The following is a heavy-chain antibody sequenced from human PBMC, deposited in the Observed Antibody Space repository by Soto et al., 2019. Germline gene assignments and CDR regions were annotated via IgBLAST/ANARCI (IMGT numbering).Heavy chain of an antibody. V-gene: IGHV1-69*12. CDR3: ARDGGVYDYSPFDY. CDR2: IIPIFGTA. D-gene: IGHD4-4*01. Sequence: QVQLVQSGAEVKKPGSSVKVSCKASGGTFSSYAISWVRQAPGQGLEWMGGIIPIFGTADYAQKFQGRVTMTADEATSTAYMELSSLRSEDTAVYYCARDGGVYDYSPFDYGGQGTLVTVSS. CDR1: GGTFSSYA. J-gene: IGHJ4*02.